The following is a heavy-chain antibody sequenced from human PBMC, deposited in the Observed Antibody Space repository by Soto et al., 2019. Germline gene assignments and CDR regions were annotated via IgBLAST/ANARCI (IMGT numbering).Heavy chain of an antibody. D-gene: IGHD6-13*01. CDR1: GFTFRSYS. Sequence: PGGSLILSCAPSGFTFRSYSMNWVRQAPGKGLEWVSSISSSSSYIYYADSVKGRFNISRDNAKNSLYLQMNSLRAEDTAFFYCAGPPPGYSSSWYSLGGCLGYWGQGT. CDR2: ISSSSSYI. J-gene: IGHJ4*02. V-gene: IGHV3-21*01. CDR3: AGPPPGYSSSWYSLGGCLGY.